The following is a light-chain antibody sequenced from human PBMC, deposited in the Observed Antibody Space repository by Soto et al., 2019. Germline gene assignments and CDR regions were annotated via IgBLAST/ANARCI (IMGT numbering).Light chain of an antibody. CDR2: AAS. Sequence: DIQMTQSPSSLSASVGDRVTITCRASQSISSYLNWYQQKPGKAPKLLIYAASSLQSGVPSRFRGSGSGTDFTLTSSSLQPEDFATYYCQQSYRTPRTFGQGTRLEIK. CDR3: QQSYRTPRT. CDR1: QSISSY. J-gene: IGKJ5*01. V-gene: IGKV1-39*01.